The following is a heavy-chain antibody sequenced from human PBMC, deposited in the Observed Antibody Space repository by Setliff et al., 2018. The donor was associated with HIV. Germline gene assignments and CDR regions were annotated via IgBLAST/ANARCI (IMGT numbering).Heavy chain of an antibody. CDR2: ISANNGNT. CDR3: ARDGWDYYGSGTYPPLYYFDS. Sequence: GASVKVSCKASGYTFNTYGISWVRQAPGQGLEWMGWISANNGNTNYAQKFQGRVTMTTDTTTSTAYMELRSLRSEDTAVYYCARDGWDYYGSGTYPPLYYFDSWGQGTLVTVSS. CDR1: GYTFNTYG. V-gene: IGHV1-18*01. D-gene: IGHD3-10*01. J-gene: IGHJ4*01.